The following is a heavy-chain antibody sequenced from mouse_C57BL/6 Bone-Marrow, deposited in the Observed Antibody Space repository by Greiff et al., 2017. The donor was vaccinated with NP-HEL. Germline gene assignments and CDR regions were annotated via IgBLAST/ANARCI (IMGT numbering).Heavy chain of an antibody. V-gene: IGHV1-26*01. CDR1: GYTFTDYY. CDR3: ARSDYSNSAWFAY. D-gene: IGHD2-5*01. J-gene: IGHJ3*01. CDR2: ITPNNGGT. Sequence: VQLQQSGPELVKPGASVKISCKASGYTFTDYYMNWVKQSHGKSLEWIGDITPNNGGTSYHQKFKGKATLTVDKSSSTAYMELRSLTSEDSAVYYCARSDYSNSAWFAYWGQGTLVTVSA.